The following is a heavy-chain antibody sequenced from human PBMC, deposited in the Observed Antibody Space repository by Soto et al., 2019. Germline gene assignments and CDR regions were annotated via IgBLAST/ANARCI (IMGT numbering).Heavy chain of an antibody. D-gene: IGHD6-13*01. Sequence: GASVKVSCKVSGYTLTELSMHWVRQAPGKGLEWMGGFDPEDGETIYPQKFQGRVTMTEDTSTDTAYMELSSLRSEDTAVYYCATVVSSSWYSSHYFDYWGQGTLVTVSS. CDR3: ATVVSSSWYSSHYFDY. CDR1: GYTLTELS. CDR2: FDPEDGET. V-gene: IGHV1-24*01. J-gene: IGHJ4*02.